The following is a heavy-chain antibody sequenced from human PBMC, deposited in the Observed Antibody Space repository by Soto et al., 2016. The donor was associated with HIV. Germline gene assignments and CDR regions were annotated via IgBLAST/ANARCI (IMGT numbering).Heavy chain of an antibody. J-gene: IGHJ3*02. CDR2: ISGSGGST. D-gene: IGHD3-22*01. CDR3: AKGRISAYYSDAFDM. Sequence: EVQLLQSGGGLGQPGGSRRDSPVQPPDSVLVNYAMSWVRQAPGKGLEWVSGISGSGGSTFYADSVKGRFTIFSDSSKNMLYLQINSLRVDDTAIYYCAKGRISAYYSDAFDMWGQGIMVTVSS. V-gene: IGHV3-23*01. CDR1: DSVLVNYA.